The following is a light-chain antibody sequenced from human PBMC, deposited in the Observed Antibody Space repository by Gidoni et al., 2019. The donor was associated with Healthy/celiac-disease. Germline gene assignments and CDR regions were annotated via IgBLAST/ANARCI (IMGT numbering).Light chain of an antibody. Sequence: EIVFTQSPATLSLSPGERATLSCRASQSVSSYLAWYQQKPGQAPRLLIYDASNRATGIPARFSGSGSGTDFTLTISSLEPEDFAVYYCQQRSNCLFGQGTRLEIK. CDR3: QQRSNCL. CDR2: DAS. J-gene: IGKJ5*01. V-gene: IGKV3-11*01. CDR1: QSVSSY.